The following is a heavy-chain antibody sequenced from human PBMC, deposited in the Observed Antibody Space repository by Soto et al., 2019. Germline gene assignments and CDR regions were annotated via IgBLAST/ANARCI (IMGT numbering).Heavy chain of an antibody. V-gene: IGHV3-21*01. Sequence: GGSLRLSCAASGFTFSSYSMNWVRQAPGKGLEWVSSISSSSSYIYYADSVKGRFTISRDNAKNSLYLQMNSLRAEDTAVYYCAANIVATIGAFDIWGQGTMVTVSS. D-gene: IGHD5-12*01. CDR2: ISSSSSYI. CDR3: AANIVATIGAFDI. J-gene: IGHJ3*02. CDR1: GFTFSSYS.